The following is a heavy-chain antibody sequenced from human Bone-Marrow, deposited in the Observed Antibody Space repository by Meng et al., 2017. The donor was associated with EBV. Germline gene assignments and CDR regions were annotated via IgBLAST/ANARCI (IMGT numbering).Heavy chain of an antibody. J-gene: IGHJ4*02. V-gene: IGHV4-4*03. Sequence: QVELQACGPGVVKPRRTLCFTWAVSGGSFTSSNGWSWVRQPPGKGVEWIGEIYHSGSTNYNPYLKSRVTISVDKSKTKFSLKLSSVTAADTAVYYCARVPTLWYFDYWGQGTLVTVSS. CDR1: GGSFTSSNG. D-gene: IGHD2-21*01. CDR2: IYHSGST. CDR3: ARVPTLWYFDY.